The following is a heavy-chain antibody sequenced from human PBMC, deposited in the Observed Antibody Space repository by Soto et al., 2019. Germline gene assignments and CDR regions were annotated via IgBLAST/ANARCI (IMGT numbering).Heavy chain of an antibody. Sequence: ALGLSCASYGVTFRDSYMGGIRQGPGKGLELISYITFSGNTVYYADSLKGRFTISRDNAKNSLYLQMNRLRAEDTAVYYCARVSWREKYGMDVWGQATTVTVSS. CDR3: ARVSWREKYGMDV. CDR1: GVTFRDSY. V-gene: IGHV3-11*01. J-gene: IGHJ6*02. CDR2: ITFSGNTV.